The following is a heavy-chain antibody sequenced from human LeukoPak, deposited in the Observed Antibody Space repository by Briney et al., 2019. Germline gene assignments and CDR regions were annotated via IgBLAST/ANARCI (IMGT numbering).Heavy chain of an antibody. D-gene: IGHD3-3*01. CDR2: ISDRGSYI. CDR3: ASWAGNTQSDSWSGPFDY. Sequence: GGSLRLSCTASGFTFNTYSMNWVRQAPGKGLEWVASISDRGSYIYYTDSVKGRFTITGDNAKNSLYLQMSSLRVEDTAVYYCASWAGNTQSDSWSGPFDYWGQGTLVTVSS. V-gene: IGHV3-21*01. CDR1: GFTFNTYS. J-gene: IGHJ4*02.